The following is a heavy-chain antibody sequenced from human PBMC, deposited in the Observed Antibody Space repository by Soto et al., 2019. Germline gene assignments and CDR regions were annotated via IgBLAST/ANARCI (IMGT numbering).Heavy chain of an antibody. CDR1: GGSISSYY. CDR3: ARGGSGIAAAGSNFGY. CDR2: IYYSGST. Sequence: SETLSLTCTVSGGSISSYYWSWIRQPPGKGLEWIGYIYYSGSTNYNPSLKSRVTISVDTSKNQFSLKLSSVTAADTAVYYCARGGSGIAAAGSNFGYWGQGTLVTVSS. D-gene: IGHD6-13*01. V-gene: IGHV4-59*12. J-gene: IGHJ4*02.